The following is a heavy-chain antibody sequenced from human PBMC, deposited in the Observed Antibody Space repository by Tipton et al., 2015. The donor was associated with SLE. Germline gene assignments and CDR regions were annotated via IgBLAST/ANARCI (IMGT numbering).Heavy chain of an antibody. V-gene: IGHV1-18*01. CDR3: AAYGEDGY. CDR2: ISAYNGNT. J-gene: IGHJ4*02. D-gene: IGHD4-17*01. Sequence: QLVQSGAEVKKPGASVQVSCTASGYTFTNYRINWVRQAPGQGLEWMGWISAYNGNTNYAQKLQGRFTISRHNSKNTLYLQMNSLRAEDTAVYYCAAYGEDGYWGQGTLVTVSS. CDR1: GYTFTNYR.